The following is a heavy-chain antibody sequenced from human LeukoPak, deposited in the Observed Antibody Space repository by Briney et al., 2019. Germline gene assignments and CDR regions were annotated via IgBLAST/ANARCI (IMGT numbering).Heavy chain of an antibody. CDR3: ARVPGYSGYFYGMDV. CDR1: GFTVSSNY. V-gene: IGHV3-23*01. CDR2: ISGSGGST. Sequence: PGGSLRLSCAASGFTVSSNYMSWVRQAPGKGLEWVSAISGSGGSTYYADSVKGRFTISRDNAKNTLYLQMNSLRAEDTAVYYCARVPGYSGYFYGMDVWGQGTTVTVSS. D-gene: IGHD5-12*01. J-gene: IGHJ6*02.